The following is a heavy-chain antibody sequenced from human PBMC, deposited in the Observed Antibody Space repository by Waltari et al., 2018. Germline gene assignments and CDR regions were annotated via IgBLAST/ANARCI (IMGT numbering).Heavy chain of an antibody. J-gene: IGHJ3*01. D-gene: IGHD5-12*01. Sequence: QLQLQESGPSLVRPSETLSLLCRVPGVPITSHTPSLAWIRQSPGQGLEWIGTVSYSGTTYISPSLKSRVSVSRDTSKNQVSLVLGSVTAADMAVYYCATYIGASVGTAAFDVWGQGTMVTVSS. CDR3: ATYIGASVGTAAFDV. V-gene: IGHV4-39*01. CDR2: VSYSGTT. CDR1: GVPITSHTPS.